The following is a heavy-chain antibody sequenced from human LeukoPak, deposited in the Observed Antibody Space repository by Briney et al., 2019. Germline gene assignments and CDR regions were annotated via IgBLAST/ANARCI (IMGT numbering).Heavy chain of an antibody. CDR1: GFTFSSYA. J-gene: IGHJ5*02. Sequence: PGGSLRLSCAASGFTFSSYAMSWVRQAPGKGLEWVSAISGSGGSTYYADSVKGRFTISRDNSKNTLYLQMNSLRAEDTAVYYCAKDSIMITCGEVIAENWFDPWGQGTLVTVSS. D-gene: IGHD3-16*02. V-gene: IGHV3-23*01. CDR3: AKDSIMITCGEVIAENWFDP. CDR2: ISGSGGST.